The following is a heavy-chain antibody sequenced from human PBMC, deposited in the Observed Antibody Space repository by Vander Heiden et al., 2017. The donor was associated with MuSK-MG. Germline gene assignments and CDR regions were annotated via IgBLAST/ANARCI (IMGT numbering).Heavy chain of an antibody. Sequence: QVQLQESGPGLVKPSETLSLTCTVSGYSISSGYYWGWIRQPPGKGLEWIGSIYHSGSTYYNPSLKSRVTISVDTSKNQFSLKLSPVPAADTAVYCCGREYDILTGLMDVWFEGRTV. D-gene: IGHD3-9*01. CDR1: GYSISSGYY. CDR3: GREYDILTGLMDV. CDR2: IYHSGST. V-gene: IGHV4-38-2*02. J-gene: IGHJ6*02.